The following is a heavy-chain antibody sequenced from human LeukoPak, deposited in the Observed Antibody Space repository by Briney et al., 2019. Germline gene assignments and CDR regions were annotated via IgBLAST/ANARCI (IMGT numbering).Heavy chain of an antibody. CDR1: GYTLTELS. J-gene: IGHJ4*02. V-gene: IGHV1-24*01. CDR3: ARPDTALGSPFDY. CDR2: FDPEYGET. Sequence: ASVKFSCKVSGYTLTELSMHWVRQAPGKGLEWMGGFDPEYGETIYAQKFQGRVTMTEDTSTDTAYMELSSLRSEDTAVYYCARPDTALGSPFDYWGQGTLVTVSS. D-gene: IGHD5-18*01.